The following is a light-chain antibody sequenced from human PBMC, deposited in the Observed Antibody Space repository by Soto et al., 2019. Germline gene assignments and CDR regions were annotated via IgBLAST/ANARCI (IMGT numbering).Light chain of an antibody. V-gene: IGKV1-5*01. CDR2: DVS. J-gene: IGKJ1*01. CDR1: QAIGNW. CDR3: QQYNRYSWT. Sequence: IPMTHSPTTLSASVGDKVTITCRPSQAIGNWLAWYKQKTGKAPKLLIYDVSSLESGVQSRFSGSGSETESTLPIPSLQPDDFGTYYCQQYNRYSWTLGQGTKV.